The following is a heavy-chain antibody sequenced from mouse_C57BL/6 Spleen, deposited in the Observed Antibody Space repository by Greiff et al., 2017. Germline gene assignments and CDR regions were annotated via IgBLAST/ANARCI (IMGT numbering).Heavy chain of an antibody. V-gene: IGHV1-50*01. D-gene: IGHD1-1*01. Sequence: QVQLQQSGAELVKPGASVKLSCKASGYTFTSYWMQWVKQRPGQGLEWIGEIDPSDSYTNYNQKFKGKATFTVDTSSSTAYMQLSSLTSEDSAVYYCARSGYYYGSGDWYVDVWGTGTTVTVSS. CDR2: IDPSDSYT. CDR1: GYTFTSYW. CDR3: ARSGYYYGSGDWYVDV. J-gene: IGHJ1*03.